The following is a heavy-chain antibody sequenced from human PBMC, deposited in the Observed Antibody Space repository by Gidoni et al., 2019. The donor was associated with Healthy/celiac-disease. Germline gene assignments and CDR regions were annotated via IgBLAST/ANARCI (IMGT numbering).Heavy chain of an antibody. CDR2: IIPIFGTA. J-gene: IGHJ4*02. D-gene: IGHD3-16*01. CDR3: ARGGFGY. CDR1: GGTFSSYA. Sequence: QVQLVQSGAEGTKPGSSVTVSCKASGGTFSSYASSWVGQAPGQGLAWMGGIIPIFGTANYAQKFQGRVTITADESTSTAYMELSSLRSEDTAVYYCARGGFGYWGQGTLVTVSS. V-gene: IGHV1-69*01.